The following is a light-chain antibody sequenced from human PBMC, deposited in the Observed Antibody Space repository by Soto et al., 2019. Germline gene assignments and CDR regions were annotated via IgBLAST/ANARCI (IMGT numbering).Light chain of an antibody. CDR1: SSYIGAGYD. J-gene: IGLJ2*01. Sequence: QSVLTQPPSVSGAPGQRVTISCTGSSSYIGAGYDVHWYQQLPGTAPKLLIYGNNNRPSGVPDRFSGSKSGTSASLAITGLQAEDEGDYYCQSYDSSLSGHVVFGGGTKVTVL. CDR3: QSYDSSLSGHVV. V-gene: IGLV1-40*01. CDR2: GNN.